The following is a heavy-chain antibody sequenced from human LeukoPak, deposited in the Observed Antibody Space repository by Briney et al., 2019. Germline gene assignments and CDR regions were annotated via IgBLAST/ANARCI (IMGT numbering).Heavy chain of an antibody. CDR1: RGTFSSYA. D-gene: IGHD6-19*01. Sequence: SVKVSCKASRGTFSSYAISWVRQAPGQGLEWMGGIIPIFGTANYAQKFQGRVTITTGESTSTAYMELSSLRSEDTAVYYCARTLSGQWLTKSADNWFDPWGQGTLVTVSS. J-gene: IGHJ5*02. CDR3: ARTLSGQWLTKSADNWFDP. V-gene: IGHV1-69*05. CDR2: IIPIFGTA.